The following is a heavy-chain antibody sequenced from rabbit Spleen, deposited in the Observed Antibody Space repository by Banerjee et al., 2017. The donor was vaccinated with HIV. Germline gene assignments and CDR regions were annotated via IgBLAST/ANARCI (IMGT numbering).Heavy chain of an antibody. Sequence: QSLEESGGDLVKPGASLTLTCTASGVSFSDKDVMCWVRQAPGKGLEWIACIEAGSSGFTYFASWAKGRFTISKTSSTTVTLQMTSLTAADTATYFCARDTSSSFSSYGMDLWGQGTLVTVS. CDR1: GVSFSDKDV. D-gene: IGHD1-1*01. V-gene: IGHV1S40*01. CDR3: ARDTSSSFSSYGMDL. J-gene: IGHJ6*01. CDR2: IEAGSSGFT.